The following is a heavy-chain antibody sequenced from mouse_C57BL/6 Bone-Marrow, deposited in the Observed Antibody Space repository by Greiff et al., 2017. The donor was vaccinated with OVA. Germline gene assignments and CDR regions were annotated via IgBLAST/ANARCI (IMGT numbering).Heavy chain of an antibody. CDR2: IDPSDSYT. J-gene: IGHJ4*01. Sequence: VQLQQSGAELVRPGTSVKLSCKASGYTFTSYWMHWVKQRPGQGLEWIGVIDPSDSYTNYTQKFKGKATLTVDTSSSTAYMQLSSLTSEDSAVDYCAREGLLYAMDDWGQGTSVTVSS. CDR3: AREGLLYAMDD. CDR1: GYTFTSYW. D-gene: IGHD2-12*01. V-gene: IGHV1-59*01.